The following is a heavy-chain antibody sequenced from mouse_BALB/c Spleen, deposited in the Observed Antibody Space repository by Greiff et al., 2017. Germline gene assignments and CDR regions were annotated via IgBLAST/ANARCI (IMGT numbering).Heavy chain of an antibody. CDR3: ARDRAYEGFAY. V-gene: IGHV2-6-7*01. D-gene: IGHD3-1*01. CDR2: IWGDGST. CDR1: GFSLTGYG. Sequence: VQLQQSGPGLVAPSQSLSITCTVSGFSLTGYGVNWVRQPPGKGLEWLGMIWGDGSTDYNSALKSRLSTSKDNSKSQVFLKMNSLQTDDTDRYYCARDRAYEGFAYWGQGTLVTVSA. J-gene: IGHJ3*01.